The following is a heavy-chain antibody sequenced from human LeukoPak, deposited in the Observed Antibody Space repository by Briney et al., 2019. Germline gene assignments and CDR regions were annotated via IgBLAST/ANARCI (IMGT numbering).Heavy chain of an antibody. CDR1: GFTFSSYA. CDR2: ISGSGGST. D-gene: IGHD6-13*01. V-gene: IGHV3-23*01. CDR3: ARGRKRFPGIAAADFDY. J-gene: IGHJ4*02. Sequence: GGSLRLSCAASGFTFSSYAMSWVRQAPGKGLEWVSAISGSGGSTYYADSVKGRFTISRDNSKNTLYLQMNSLRAEDTAVYYCARGRKRFPGIAAADFDYWGQGTLVTVSS.